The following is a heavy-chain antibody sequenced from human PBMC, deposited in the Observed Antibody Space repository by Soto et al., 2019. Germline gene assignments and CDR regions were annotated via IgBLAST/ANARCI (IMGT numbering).Heavy chain of an antibody. CDR3: ARRVAAATDWFHP. D-gene: IGHD6-25*01. V-gene: IGHV4-30-4*02. J-gene: IGHJ5*02. CDR1: GGSISSGAYL. Sequence: PSDALSLTSTDSGGSISSGAYLWSWIRHPPGKGQEWIGYSNFRMGKVYSPARKSRLKTAVETSKHQSSRKRSSVAASDTAVYYCARRVAAATDWFHPLGQGTLVPVSS. CDR2: SNFRMGK.